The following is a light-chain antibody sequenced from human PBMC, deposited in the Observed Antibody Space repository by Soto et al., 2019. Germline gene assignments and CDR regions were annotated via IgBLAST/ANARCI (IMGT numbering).Light chain of an antibody. J-gene: IGKJ4*01. CDR1: QTVSSNY. Sequence: IVLTQSPGTLSLSPGERATLSCSASQTVSSNYLAWYQQKPGQAPRLLIYAASTRATGIPDRFSGSGSGTDFTLTISRLQPEDFAVYYCQQYGRAPLTFGGGTKVEIK. CDR3: QQYGRAPLT. CDR2: AAS. V-gene: IGKV3-20*01.